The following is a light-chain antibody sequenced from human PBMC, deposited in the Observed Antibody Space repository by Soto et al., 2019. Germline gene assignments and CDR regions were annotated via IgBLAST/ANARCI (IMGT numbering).Light chain of an antibody. CDR3: QQYGSSPRT. CDR2: AAS. J-gene: IGKJ1*01. V-gene: IGKV3-20*01. Sequence: EIVLTQSPATLSLSPGERATLSCRASQSLGGNYLAWYQQKPGRPPRLLMHAASIRATGFADRFSGSGSGTDFTLTITRLEPEDFAVYYCQQYGSSPRTFGPGTKVDIK. CDR1: QSLGGNY.